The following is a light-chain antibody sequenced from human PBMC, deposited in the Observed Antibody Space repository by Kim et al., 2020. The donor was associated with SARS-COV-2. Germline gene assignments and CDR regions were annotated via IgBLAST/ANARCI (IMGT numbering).Light chain of an antibody. CDR1: ALPGKY. Sequence: QTAIITCSGSALPGKYVYCYQQRSGRAPVMVIYDDNERRSGIPEGFSGSSSGTVAALTVSRAQVEDEADYYCYSTDNTGTHTWLFGGGTQLTVL. J-gene: IGLJ3*02. CDR3: YSTDNTGTHTWL. CDR2: DDN. V-gene: IGLV3-10*01.